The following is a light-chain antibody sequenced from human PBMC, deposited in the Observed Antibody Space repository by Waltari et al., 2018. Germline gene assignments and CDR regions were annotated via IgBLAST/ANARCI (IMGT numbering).Light chain of an antibody. CDR1: SSDVGGSDY. V-gene: IGLV2-11*01. Sequence: QSALTQPRSVSGSPGQSVPISCTGTSSDVGGSDYVSWYQHHPGKAPKLMICDVTKRPSGVPDRFSGSKSGNTASLTISGLQAEDEADYYCCSYAGSYTHVVFGGGTKLTVL. CDR3: CSYAGSYTHVV. J-gene: IGLJ2*01. CDR2: DVT.